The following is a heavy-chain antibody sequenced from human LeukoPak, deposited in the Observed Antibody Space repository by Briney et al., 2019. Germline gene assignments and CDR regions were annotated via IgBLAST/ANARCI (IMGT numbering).Heavy chain of an antibody. D-gene: IGHD3-22*01. CDR1: GGSISSSTNW. Sequence: PSGTLSLTCAVSGGSISSSTNWWSWVRQPPGNGLEWIGEIYHSGGTNYNPSLKSRITISVDKAQNQFSLKVHSLTAADTAVYYCARDRTRITMIVVVMGPNYFDYWGQGTLVTVSS. J-gene: IGHJ4*02. CDR2: IYHSGGT. V-gene: IGHV4-4*02. CDR3: ARDRTRITMIVVVMGPNYFDY.